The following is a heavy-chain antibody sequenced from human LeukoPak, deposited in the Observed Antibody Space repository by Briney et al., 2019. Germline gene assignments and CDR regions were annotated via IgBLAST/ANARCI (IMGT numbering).Heavy chain of an antibody. CDR1: GFTFSSYA. Sequence: GGSLRLSCVASGFTFSSYAMSWVRQAPGKGLEWLPGISGSGGSTYYADSVKGRFTISRNNSKNTLFLQMNSLRAEDTAVYYCAKETYSSGWYPYFDYWGQGTLVTVSS. CDR3: AKETYSSGWYPYFDY. J-gene: IGHJ4*02. V-gene: IGHV3-23*01. CDR2: ISGSGGST. D-gene: IGHD6-19*01.